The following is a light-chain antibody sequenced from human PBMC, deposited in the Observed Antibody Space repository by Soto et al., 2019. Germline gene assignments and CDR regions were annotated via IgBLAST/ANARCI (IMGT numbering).Light chain of an antibody. CDR2: LGS. V-gene: IGKV2-28*01. Sequence: DIVVTQSPLSLPVTPGEPASISCRSSQSLLHSNGYNYLDWYLQKPGQSPQLLIYLGSNRASGVSDRFSGSGSGTDFTLRISRGEAEDVGLYYCMQALQAPLTFGQGTKVEI. CDR3: MQALQAPLT. CDR1: QSLLHSNGYNY. J-gene: IGKJ1*01.